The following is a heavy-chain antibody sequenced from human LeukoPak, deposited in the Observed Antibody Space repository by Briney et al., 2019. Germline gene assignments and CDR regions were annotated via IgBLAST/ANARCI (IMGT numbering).Heavy chain of an antibody. CDR2: ITASGNII. D-gene: IGHD1-26*01. V-gene: IGHV3-11*04. CDR3: ARGAGSYSDY. CDR1: GFTFSDYY. J-gene: IGHJ4*02. Sequence: GSLRLSCAASGFTFSDYYMTWIRQAPGKGLEWVSYITASGNIIYYGDSVKGRFTISRDNAKNSLYLQMNSLRAEDSAVYYCARGAGSYSDYWGQGTLVTVSS.